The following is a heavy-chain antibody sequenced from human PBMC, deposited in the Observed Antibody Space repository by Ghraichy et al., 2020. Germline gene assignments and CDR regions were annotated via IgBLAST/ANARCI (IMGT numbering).Heavy chain of an antibody. V-gene: IGHV1-69*13. CDR1: GGTFSNYA. D-gene: IGHD2-15*01. J-gene: IGHJ5*02. CDR3: AKAGFCSGGNCYGGSENPKLYSWFNP. CDR2: IIPIFGTT. Sequence: SVKVSCKASGGTFSNYAISWVRQAPGQGLEWMGGIIPIFGTTSHAQKFQGRVTITADESTNTAYMELSSLRSEDTAVYYCAKAGFCSGGNCYGGSENPKLYSWFNPWGQGSLVTVSS.